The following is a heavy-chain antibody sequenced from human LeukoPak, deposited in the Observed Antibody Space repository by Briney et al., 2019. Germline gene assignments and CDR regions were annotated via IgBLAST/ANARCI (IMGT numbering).Heavy chain of an antibody. CDR2: FDPEDGET. D-gene: IGHD2-2*01. CDR3: ATGYCSSTSRYQWFDY. CDR1: GYTLTELS. V-gene: IGHV1-24*01. J-gene: IGHJ4*02. Sequence: GASVKVSCKVSGYTLTELSMHWVRQAPGKGLEWMGGFDPEDGETIYAQKFQGRVTMTEDTSTDTAYMELSSLRSEDTAVYYCATGYCSSTSRYQWFDYWGQGTLVTVSS.